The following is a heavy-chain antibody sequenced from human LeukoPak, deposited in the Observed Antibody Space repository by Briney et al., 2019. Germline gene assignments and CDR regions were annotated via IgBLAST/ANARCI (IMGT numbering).Heavy chain of an antibody. CDR3: ARDVRSGYFYYYAMDV. D-gene: IGHD1-14*01. Sequence: SESLSLTCTVSNVSISSYYWTWIRQPAGKGLEWVGGISTGGSTSYNPSPKSRVSLSVDTSKNKFSLKLISVTAGDTAVYYCARDVRSGYFYYYAMDVWGQGTTVTVSS. CDR1: NVSISSYY. V-gene: IGHV4-4*07. CDR2: ISTGGST. J-gene: IGHJ6*02.